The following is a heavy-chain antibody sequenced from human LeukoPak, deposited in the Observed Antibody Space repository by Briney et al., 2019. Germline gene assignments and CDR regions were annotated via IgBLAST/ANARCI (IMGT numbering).Heavy chain of an antibody. CDR1: GFTFSSYS. CDR3: ASSLRRKTFDAFDV. J-gene: IGHJ3*01. Sequence: GRSLRLSCAASGFTFSSYSMNWVRQPPGKGLGWVSYVSSGSYAIFYTDSVKGRFTISRGNAKSSLFLQINSLRDQDTAVYYCASSLRRKTFDAFDVWGQGTMVTVSS. D-gene: IGHD3-10*01. CDR2: VSSGSYAI. V-gene: IGHV3-48*02.